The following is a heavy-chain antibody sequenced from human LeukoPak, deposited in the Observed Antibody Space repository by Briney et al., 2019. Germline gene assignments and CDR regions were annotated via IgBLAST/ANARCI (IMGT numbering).Heavy chain of an antibody. V-gene: IGHV1-8*01. D-gene: IGHD2-2*01. CDR1: GYTFTSYD. J-gene: IGHJ4*02. Sequence: ASVKVSCKASGYTFTSYDINWVRQATGQGLEWMGWMNPNSGNTGYAQKFQGRVTMTRNTSISTAYMELSSLRSEDTAVYYCSWGYIPPAMYGKTTYYFDYWGQGTLVTVSS. CDR2: MNPNSGNT. CDR3: SWGYIPPAMYGKTTYYFDY.